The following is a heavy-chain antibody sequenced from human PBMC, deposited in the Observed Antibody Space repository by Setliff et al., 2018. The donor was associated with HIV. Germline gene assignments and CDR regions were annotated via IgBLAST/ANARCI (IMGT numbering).Heavy chain of an antibody. Sequence: PSETLSLTCAVSNYSINSGYYWGWIRQPPGKGLEWIGSIYHSGSTYYNPSLKSRVTISVDTSKNQVSLRLTSVTAADTAVYYCARRGGISTTVEGPPPFDFWGPGTLVTVSS. CDR1: NYSINSGYY. J-gene: IGHJ4*02. V-gene: IGHV4-38-2*01. CDR2: IYHSGST. CDR3: ARRGGISTTVEGPPPFDF. D-gene: IGHD3-22*01.